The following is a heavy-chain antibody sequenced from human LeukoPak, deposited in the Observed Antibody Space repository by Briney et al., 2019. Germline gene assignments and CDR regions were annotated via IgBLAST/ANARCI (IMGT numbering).Heavy chain of an antibody. D-gene: IGHD3-9*01. Sequence: SETLSLTCTVSGGSISSYYWSWIRQPAGKGLEWIGRIYTSGSTNYNPSLKSRVTMSVDTSKNQFSLKLTSVTAADTAVYYCARGGPVYYDILTGYSLPFDYWGQGTLVTVSS. V-gene: IGHV4-4*07. J-gene: IGHJ4*02. CDR2: IYTSGST. CDR3: ARGGPVYYDILTGYSLPFDY. CDR1: GGSISSYY.